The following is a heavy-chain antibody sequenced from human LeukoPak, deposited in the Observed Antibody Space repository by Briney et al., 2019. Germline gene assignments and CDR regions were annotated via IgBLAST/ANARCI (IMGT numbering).Heavy chain of an antibody. J-gene: IGHJ4*02. D-gene: IGHD2-2*01. V-gene: IGHV1-18*01. CDR2: ISAYNGNT. Sequence: ASVKVSCKASGYTFTSYGISWVRQAPGQGLEWMGWISAYNGNTNYAQKLQGRVTMTTDTSTSTAYMELRSLRSDDTAVYYCARGGPQRWDIVVVPAFHFDYWGQGTLVTVSS. CDR1: GYTFTSYG. CDR3: ARGGPQRWDIVVVPAFHFDY.